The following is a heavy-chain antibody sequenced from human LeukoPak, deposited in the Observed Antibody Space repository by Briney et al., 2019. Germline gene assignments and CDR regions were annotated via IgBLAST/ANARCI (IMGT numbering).Heavy chain of an antibody. V-gene: IGHV4-34*01. CDR2: INHSGST. CDR1: GGSFSGYY. Sequence: SETLSLTCAVYGGSFSGYYWSWIRQPPGKGLEWIGEINHSGSTNYNPSLKSRVTISVDTSKNRFSLKLSSVTAADTAVYYCARGRVTRRRCSGGSCDHYYMDVWGKGTTVTVSS. D-gene: IGHD2-15*01. CDR3: ARGRVTRRRCSGGSCDHYYMDV. J-gene: IGHJ6*03.